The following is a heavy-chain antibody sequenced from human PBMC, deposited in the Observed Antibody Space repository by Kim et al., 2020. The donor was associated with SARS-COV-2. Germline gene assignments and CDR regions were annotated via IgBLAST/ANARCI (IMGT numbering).Heavy chain of an antibody. D-gene: IGHD6-19*01. CDR3: AREYSSGWAGPQAFDI. Sequence: SQTLSLTCAISGDSVSSNSAAWNWIRQSPSRGLEWLGRTYYRSKWYNDYAVSVKSRITINPDTSKNQFSLQLNSVTPEDTAVYYCAREYSSGWAGPQAFDIWGQGTMVTVSS. CDR1: GDSVSSNSAA. CDR2: TYYRSKWYN. J-gene: IGHJ3*02. V-gene: IGHV6-1*01.